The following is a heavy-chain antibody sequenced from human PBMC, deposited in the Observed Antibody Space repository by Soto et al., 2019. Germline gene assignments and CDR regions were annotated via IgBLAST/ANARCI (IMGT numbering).Heavy chain of an antibody. J-gene: IGHJ6*03. D-gene: IGHD4-4*01. CDR2: IYYSGST. V-gene: IGHV4-59*01. CDR3: ARWVSYSYYYYMDV. Sequence: PSETLSLTCTVSGGSISSYYWSWIRQPPGKGLEWIGYIYYSGSTNYNPSLKSRVTISVDTSKNQFSLKLSSVTAADTAVYYCARWVSYSYYYYMDVWGKGTTVTVSS. CDR1: GGSISSYY.